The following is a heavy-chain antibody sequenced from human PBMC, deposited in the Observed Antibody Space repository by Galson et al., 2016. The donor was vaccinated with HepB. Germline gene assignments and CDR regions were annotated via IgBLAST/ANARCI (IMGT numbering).Heavy chain of an antibody. D-gene: IGHD6-19*01. J-gene: IGHJ4*02. CDR3: ARHSGAVAGIAFDY. V-gene: IGHV4-39*01. CDR2: IYYSGST. Sequence: SETLSLTCTVSGGSISSSGYYWDWIRQPPGKGLEWIESIYYSGSTYYNPSLKSRVTISVDTSKNQFSLKLSSVTAADTAVYYCARHSGAVAGIAFDYWGQGTLVTVSS. CDR1: GGSISSSGYY.